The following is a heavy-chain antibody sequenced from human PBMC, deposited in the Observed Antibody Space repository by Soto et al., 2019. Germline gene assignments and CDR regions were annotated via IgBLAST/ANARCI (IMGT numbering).Heavy chain of an antibody. D-gene: IGHD1-1*01. CDR2: ISAYNGNT. CDR1: GYTFTSYG. J-gene: IGHJ6*02. Sequence: QVQLVQSGAEVKKPGASVKVSCKASGYTFTSYGISWVRQAPGQGLEWMGWISAYNGNTNYAQKRQGRVTMTTDTPTSTAYMELRSLSSDDTAVYYCARDQEGWKSAVPHYYYGMDVWGQGTTVTVSS. V-gene: IGHV1-18*01. CDR3: ARDQEGWKSAVPHYYYGMDV.